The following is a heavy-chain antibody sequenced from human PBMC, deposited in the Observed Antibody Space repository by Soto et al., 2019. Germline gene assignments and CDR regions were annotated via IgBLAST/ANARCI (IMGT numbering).Heavy chain of an antibody. J-gene: IGHJ4*02. CDR2: IYWDDDK. V-gene: IGHV2-5*02. CDR3: IRVLWFGELF. D-gene: IGHD3-10*01. CDR1: GFSLSTRGVG. Sequence: QITLKESGPTLVKPTQTLTLTCTFSGFSLSTRGVGVGWIRQTPGKALEWLALIYWDDDKRYSPSLKSRLTITNDTSKDQVLLVMSNMDPVDTATYYCIRVLWFGELFWGQGTRVTVSS.